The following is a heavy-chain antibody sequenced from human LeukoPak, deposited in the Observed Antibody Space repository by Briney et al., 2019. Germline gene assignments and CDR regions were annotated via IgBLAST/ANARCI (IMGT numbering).Heavy chain of an antibody. V-gene: IGHV3-9*01. J-gene: IGHJ4*02. CDR2: INWNTRSV. D-gene: IGHD1-26*01. CDR1: GLICDDYP. Sequence: GSCLRLFCGACGLICDDYPMQLVRPAPGHVLTWVSGINWNTRSVGYADSVKGRFTISRDNAKNSLYLQMNSLRAEDTALYYCAKAGGWELLPYYFDYWGQGTLVTVSS. CDR3: AKAGGWELLPYYFDY.